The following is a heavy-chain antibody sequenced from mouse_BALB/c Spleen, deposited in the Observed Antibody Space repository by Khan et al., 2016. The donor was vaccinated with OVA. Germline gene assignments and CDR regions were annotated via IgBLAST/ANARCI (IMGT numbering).Heavy chain of an antibody. CDR1: GDSITSGY. J-gene: IGHJ3*01. V-gene: IGHV3-8*02. CDR3: ARSTYRYAFAY. CDR2: MIYSGNT. Sequence: VQLQQSGPSLVKPSQTLSLTCSVTGDSITSGYWSWIRKFPGNKLEYMGYMIYSGNTYYNPSLKSRISTTRKKSKNHYYLQLNSVTTEDTATYYCARSTYRYAFAYWGQGTLVTVSA. D-gene: IGHD2-14*01.